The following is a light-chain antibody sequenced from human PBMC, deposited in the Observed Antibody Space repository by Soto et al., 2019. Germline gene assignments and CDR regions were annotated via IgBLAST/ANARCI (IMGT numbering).Light chain of an antibody. Sequence: EIVMTQSPATLSVSPGERATLSCRASQSVSNNLAWYQKKPGQAPRLLIYGASTRATGIPARFSGSGSGTEFTLTISSMQSEYFAFYYCQHYNNWWTFGQGTRVDIK. V-gene: IGKV3-15*01. J-gene: IGKJ1*01. CDR1: QSVSNN. CDR3: QHYNNWWT. CDR2: GAS.